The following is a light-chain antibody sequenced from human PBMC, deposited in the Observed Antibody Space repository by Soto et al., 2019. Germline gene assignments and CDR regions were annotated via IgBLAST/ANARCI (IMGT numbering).Light chain of an antibody. CDR2: GAS. Sequence: EIVLTQSPGTLSLSPGERATLSCRASQSVNSNYLGWYQQKPGQAPRLLIYGASFRATGIPDRFSGSGSGTDFILTISRLEPEDFAVYYCQQYDATPRTFGQGTKVEMK. CDR3: QQYDATPRT. J-gene: IGKJ1*01. CDR1: QSVNSNY. V-gene: IGKV3-20*01.